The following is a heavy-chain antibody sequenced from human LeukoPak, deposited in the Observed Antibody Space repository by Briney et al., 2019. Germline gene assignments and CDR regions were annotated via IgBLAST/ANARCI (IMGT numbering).Heavy chain of an antibody. V-gene: IGHV1-46*01. D-gene: IGHD3-3*01. CDR2: INPSGGST. Sequence: GASVKVSCKASGYTFTSYYMHWVRQAPGQGLEWMGIINPSGGSTSYTQKFQGRVTMTRDTSTSTVYMELSSLRSEDTAVYYCARDFIVVPAATEHYDFWGGSYYFDYWGQGTLVTVSS. CDR1: GYTFTSYY. J-gene: IGHJ4*02. CDR3: ARDFIVVPAATEHYDFWGGSYYFDY.